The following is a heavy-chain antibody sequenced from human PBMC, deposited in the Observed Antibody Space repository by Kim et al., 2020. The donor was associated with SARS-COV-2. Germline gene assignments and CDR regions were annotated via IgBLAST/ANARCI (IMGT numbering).Heavy chain of an antibody. Sequence: GESLKISCKGSGYTFTKYWTAWVRQIPGKGLEWMGIIYPGDSDVRYSPSFQGLITISVDKSISTAYLQWRSLRASDTAMYYCARHNTVASDSIYWYFDLWGRGTRVTVSS. CDR1: GYTFTKYW. V-gene: IGHV5-51*01. J-gene: IGHJ2*01. CDR2: IYPGDSDV. CDR3: ARHNTVASDSIYWYFDL. D-gene: IGHD2-21*02.